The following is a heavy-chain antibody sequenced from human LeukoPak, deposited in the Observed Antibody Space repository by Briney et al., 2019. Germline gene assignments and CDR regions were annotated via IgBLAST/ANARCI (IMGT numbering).Heavy chain of an antibody. J-gene: IGHJ3*02. D-gene: IGHD6-6*01. CDR1: GFTFSSYS. CDR3: AGDSSSSYAFDI. Sequence: GGSLRLSCAASGFTFSSYSMNWVRQAPGKGLEWVSYISSSSSTIYYADSVKGRFTISRDNAKNSLYLQMNSLRAEDTAVYYCAGDSSSSYAFDIWGQGTMVTVSS. V-gene: IGHV3-48*04. CDR2: ISSSSSTI.